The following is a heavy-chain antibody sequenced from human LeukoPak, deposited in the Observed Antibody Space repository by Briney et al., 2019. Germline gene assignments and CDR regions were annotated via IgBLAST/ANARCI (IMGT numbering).Heavy chain of an antibody. D-gene: IGHD3-3*01. CDR2: ISGSGGST. CDR1: GFTFSSYA. CDR3: AKGFIAYYDFWSGRSIPYYFDY. V-gene: IGHV3-23*01. Sequence: SLRLSCAASGFTFSSYAMSWVRQAPGKGLEWVSAISGSGGSTYYADSVKGRFTISRDNSKNTLYLQMNSLRAEDTAVYYCAKGFIAYYDFWSGRSIPYYFDYWGQGTLVTVSS. J-gene: IGHJ4*02.